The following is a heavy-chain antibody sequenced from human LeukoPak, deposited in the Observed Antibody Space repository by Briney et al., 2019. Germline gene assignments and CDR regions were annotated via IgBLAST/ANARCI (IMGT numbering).Heavy chain of an antibody. Sequence: RPGGSLRLSCAASGFSFDFSGYAMSWVRQAPGKGLEWVSGINGIGTSLYYADSVKGRFTISRDNSDNTLYLQMNSLRADDTAVYYCAKGSIYGDYGDFDHWGQGTLVTVSS. J-gene: IGHJ4*02. V-gene: IGHV3-23*05. CDR1: GFSFDFSGYA. CDR2: INGIGTSL. CDR3: AKGSIYGDYGDFDH. D-gene: IGHD4-17*01.